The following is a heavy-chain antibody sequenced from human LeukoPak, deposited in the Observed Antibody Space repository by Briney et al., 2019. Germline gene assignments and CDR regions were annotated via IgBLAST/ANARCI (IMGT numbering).Heavy chain of an antibody. D-gene: IGHD2-2*02. CDR1: GGSISSSSYY. J-gene: IGHJ4*02. CDR3: ARVRTALPSYYFDY. V-gene: IGHV4-31*03. Sequence: SETLSLTCTVSGGSISSSSYYWGWIRQPPGKDLGWIGYIYYSGSTYYNPSLKSRVTISVDTSKNQFSLKLSSVTAADTAVYYCARVRTALPSYYFDYWGQGTLVTVSS. CDR2: IYYSGST.